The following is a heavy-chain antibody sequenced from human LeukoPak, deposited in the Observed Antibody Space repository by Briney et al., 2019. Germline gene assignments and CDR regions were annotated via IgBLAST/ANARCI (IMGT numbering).Heavy chain of an antibody. CDR2: IIPIFGTA. CDR3: ARGGLSMVRGVPFDY. J-gene: IGHJ4*02. Sequence: SVKVSCKASGGTFSSYAISWVRQAPGQGLEWMGGIIPIFGTANYAQKFQGRVTITADESTSTAYMELSSLRSEDTAVYYCARGGLSMVRGVPFDYWGQGTLVTVSS. D-gene: IGHD3-10*01. CDR1: GGTFSSYA. V-gene: IGHV1-69*01.